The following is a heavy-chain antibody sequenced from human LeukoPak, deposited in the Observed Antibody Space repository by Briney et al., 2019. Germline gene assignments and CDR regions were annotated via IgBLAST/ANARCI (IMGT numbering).Heavy chain of an antibody. CDR3: AKGQKWELPLDF. J-gene: IGHJ4*02. V-gene: IGHV3-23*01. CDR1: GFTFSSYA. CDR2: ISDSGRST. Sequence: GGSLRLSCAASGFTFSSYAMTWVRQAPGKGLEWVSAISDSGRSTYYADSVKGRFTISRDISKSTLYLQMNSLRAEDTALHYCAKGQKWELPLDFWGQGTLVTVSS. D-gene: IGHD1-26*01.